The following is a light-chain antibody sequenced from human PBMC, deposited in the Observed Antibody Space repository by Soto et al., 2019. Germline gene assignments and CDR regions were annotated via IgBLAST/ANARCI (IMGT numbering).Light chain of an antibody. V-gene: IGLV2-8*01. J-gene: IGLJ2*01. CDR3: SSYAGSTGV. CDR2: EVS. Sequence: QSALTQPPSASGSPGQSVTISCTGTSSDVGGYNYVSWYQQHPGKAPKLMIYEVSKRPSGVPDRFSGSKSGNTASLTVSGLQAEDEAEYYCSSYAGSTGVFGGGTKVTVL. CDR1: SSDVGGYNY.